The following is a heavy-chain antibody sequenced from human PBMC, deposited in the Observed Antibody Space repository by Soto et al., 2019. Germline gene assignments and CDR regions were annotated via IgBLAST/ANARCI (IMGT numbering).Heavy chain of an antibody. CDR1: GGSISSYY. CDR3: ARASSSYKKVFHY. Sequence: PSETLALTCTVSGGSISSYYWSWIRQPPGKGLEWIGYIYYSGSTNYNPSLKGRFTISRDNAKNSLYLQMNSLRAEDTAVYYCARASSSYKKVFHYWGQGTLVTVSS. J-gene: IGHJ1*01. CDR2: IYYSGST. D-gene: IGHD2-2*02. V-gene: IGHV4-59*12.